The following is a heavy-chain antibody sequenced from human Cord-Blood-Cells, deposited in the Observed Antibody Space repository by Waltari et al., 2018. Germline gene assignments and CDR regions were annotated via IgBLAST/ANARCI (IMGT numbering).Heavy chain of an antibody. Sequence: QVQLVQSGAEVKKPGASVKVSCKVSGYTLTELSMPCVRQAPGKGLEWMGGFDPEEGETIYAQKFQGRVTMTEDTSTDTAYMELSSLRSEDTAVYYCARWDNSGYDFDYWGQGTLVTVSS. D-gene: IGHD5-12*01. V-gene: IGHV1-24*01. CDR3: ARWDNSGYDFDY. J-gene: IGHJ4*02. CDR2: FDPEEGET. CDR1: GYTLTELS.